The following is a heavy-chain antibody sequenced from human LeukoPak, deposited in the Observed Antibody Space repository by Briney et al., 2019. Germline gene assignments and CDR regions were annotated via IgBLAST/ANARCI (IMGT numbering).Heavy chain of an antibody. CDR2: ISGSSGTI. V-gene: IGHV3-48*02. CDR1: GFTFSSYS. Sequence: GGSLRLSCAASGFTFSSYSMNWVRQAPGKGLEWVSYISGSSGTIYYADSVKGRFTISRDNAKSSLYLQMNSLRDEDTAVYYCARPRYCSGGSCCLSDWGQGTLVTVSS. D-gene: IGHD2-15*01. J-gene: IGHJ4*02. CDR3: ARPRYCSGGSCCLSD.